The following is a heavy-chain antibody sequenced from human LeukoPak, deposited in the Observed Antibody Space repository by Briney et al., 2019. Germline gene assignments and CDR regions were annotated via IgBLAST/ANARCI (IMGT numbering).Heavy chain of an antibody. Sequence: GGSLRLSCAASGFTFSNYNMNWVRQAPGKGLEWVSYISSRSSTIYYADSVKGRFTISRDNAKNSLYLQMNSLRAEDTAVYYCARDATYSNSYFFDYWGQGTLVIVSS. D-gene: IGHD6-6*01. V-gene: IGHV3-48*01. CDR1: GFTFSNYN. CDR2: ISSRSSTI. CDR3: ARDATYSNSYFFDY. J-gene: IGHJ4*02.